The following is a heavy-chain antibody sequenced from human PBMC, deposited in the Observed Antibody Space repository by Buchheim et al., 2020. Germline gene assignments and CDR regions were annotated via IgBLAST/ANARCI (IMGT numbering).Heavy chain of an antibody. Sequence: QALLVESGGDVVQPGRSLRLSCAASGFTFRNYGMHWVRQAPGKGLEWVAVISSDGNKKYYVGSVEGRFTISRENSRNMLHLQMNSLRVDDTAAYYCAKEDITMVTFENWGQGTL. V-gene: IGHV3-30*18. CDR1: GFTFRNYG. D-gene: IGHD5-18*01. CDR3: AKEDITMVTFEN. J-gene: IGHJ4*02. CDR2: ISSDGNKK.